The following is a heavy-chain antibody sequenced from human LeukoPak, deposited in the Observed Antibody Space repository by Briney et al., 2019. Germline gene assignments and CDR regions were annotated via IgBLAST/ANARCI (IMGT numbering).Heavy chain of an antibody. D-gene: IGHD3-22*01. CDR1: GFTFSSYD. CDR2: IGTASDT. V-gene: IGHV3-13*01. J-gene: IGHJ3*02. Sequence: PGGSLRLSCAASGFTFSSYDMHWVRQATGKGLEWVSAIGTASDTYYPGSVKGRFTISRENAKNSLYLQMNSLRAGDTAVYYCARARGYYDSSGYADAFDIWGQGTMVTVSS. CDR3: ARARGYYDSSGYADAFDI.